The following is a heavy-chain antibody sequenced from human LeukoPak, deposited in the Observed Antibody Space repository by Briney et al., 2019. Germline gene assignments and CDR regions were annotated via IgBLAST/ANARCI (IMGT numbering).Heavy chain of an antibody. Sequence: SQTLSLTCAISGDSVSSNSAAWNWIRLSPSRGLEWLGRTYYRSKWYSDYAVSVKSRITINPDISQNQFSLQLNSVTPEDTAVYYCARGTGTFDYWGQGTLVTVSS. CDR3: ARGTGTFDY. CDR1: GDSVSSNSAA. V-gene: IGHV6-1*01. D-gene: IGHD1-7*01. J-gene: IGHJ4*02. CDR2: TYYRSKWYS.